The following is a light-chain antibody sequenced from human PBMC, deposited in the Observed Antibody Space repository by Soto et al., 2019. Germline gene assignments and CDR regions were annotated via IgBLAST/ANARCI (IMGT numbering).Light chain of an antibody. CDR3: QKYDSALLT. CDR2: VAS. J-gene: IGKJ4*01. CDR1: HDINNY. Sequence: DTQMTQSPSSLSAPVGDRVTITCRASHDINNYLAWYQQKPGKVPKVLIYVASTLRSGVPSRFSGSGYGTEFTLTISSLQPEDAATYYCQKYDSALLTFGGGTKVEIK. V-gene: IGKV1-27*01.